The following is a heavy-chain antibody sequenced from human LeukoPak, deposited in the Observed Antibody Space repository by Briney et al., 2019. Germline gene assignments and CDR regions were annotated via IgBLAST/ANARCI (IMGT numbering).Heavy chain of an antibody. CDR3: ARHVPYEDY. Sequence: PSETLSLTCTVSGGSISSSIYYWGWIRQPPGKGLEWIGSIYYSGSTYYNPSLKSRVTISVDTSKNQFSLKLSSVTAADTAVYYCARHVPYEDYWGQGTLVTVSS. J-gene: IGHJ4*02. V-gene: IGHV4-39*01. D-gene: IGHD3-3*01. CDR1: GGSISSSIYY. CDR2: IYYSGST.